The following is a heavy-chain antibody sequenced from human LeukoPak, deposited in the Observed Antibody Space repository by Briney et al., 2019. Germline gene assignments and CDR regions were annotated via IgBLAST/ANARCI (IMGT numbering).Heavy chain of an antibody. CDR3: ARDLSPLEY. CDR2: ISYDGNNK. Sequence: GGSLRLSCAASGFTFSSYAMHWVRQAPGNGLEWVTVISYDGNNKYYAASVKGRFTISRDNAKNSLYLQMNSLRAEDTAVYYCARDLSPLEYWGQGTLVTVSS. V-gene: IGHV3-30-3*01. D-gene: IGHD3-16*02. J-gene: IGHJ4*02. CDR1: GFTFSSYA.